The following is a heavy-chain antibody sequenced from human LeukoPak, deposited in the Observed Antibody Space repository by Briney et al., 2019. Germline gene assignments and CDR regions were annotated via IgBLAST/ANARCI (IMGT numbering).Heavy chain of an antibody. D-gene: IGHD3-22*01. CDR3: ARPKNYYDGSVTSGY. V-gene: IGHV3-74*01. Sequence: TGGSLRLSCAASGFTFSNYWMHWVRQAPGKGLVWVSRISTDGHNTSYADSVKGRFTISRDNAKNTLYLQMNSLRAEDTAVYYCARPKNYYDGSVTSGYWGQGTLVTVSS. J-gene: IGHJ4*02. CDR1: GFTFSNYW. CDR2: ISTDGHNT.